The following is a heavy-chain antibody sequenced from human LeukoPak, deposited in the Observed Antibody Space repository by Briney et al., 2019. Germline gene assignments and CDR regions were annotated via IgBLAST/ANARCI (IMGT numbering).Heavy chain of an antibody. D-gene: IGHD2-2*01. J-gene: IGHJ4*02. CDR3: ARGDGYCSSTSCSLFDY. CDR2: IYTSGST. CDR1: GGSISSYY. Sequence: SETLSLTCTVSGGSISSYYWSWIRQPAGKGLEWIGRIYTSGSTNYNPSLKSRVTISVDTSKNQFSLKLSSVTAADTAVYYCARGDGYCSSTSCSLFDYWGQGTLVTVSS. V-gene: IGHV4-4*07.